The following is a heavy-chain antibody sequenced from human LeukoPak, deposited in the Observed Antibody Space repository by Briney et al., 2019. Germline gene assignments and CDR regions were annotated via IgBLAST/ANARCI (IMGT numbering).Heavy chain of an antibody. D-gene: IGHD6-19*01. J-gene: IGHJ3*01. CDR1: GFTFSSYA. CDR3: AKDRLQWLAKGGVFDL. CDR2: ISGSGGST. Sequence: GGSLRLSCAASGFTFSSYAMSWVRQAPGKGLEWVSAISGSGGSTYYADSVKGRFTISRDNSKNTMFFQMNSLRPEDTAVYYCAKDRLQWLAKGGVFDLWGQGTVVTVSS. V-gene: IGHV3-23*01.